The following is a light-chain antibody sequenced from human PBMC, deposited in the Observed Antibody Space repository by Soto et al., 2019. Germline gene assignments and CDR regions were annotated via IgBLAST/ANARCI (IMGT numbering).Light chain of an antibody. CDR3: CIYVGSYTGV. J-gene: IGLJ7*01. CDR2: AVN. V-gene: IGLV2-11*01. Sequence: QSALTQPRSVSGSPGQSVTISCTGTSSDVGDYNYVSWYQQHPGKAPKLLIYAVNMRPSGVPDRFSGSKSGNTASLTISGLKAKDEAFFSCCIYVGSYTGVFGGGTQLTVL. CDR1: SSDVGDYNY.